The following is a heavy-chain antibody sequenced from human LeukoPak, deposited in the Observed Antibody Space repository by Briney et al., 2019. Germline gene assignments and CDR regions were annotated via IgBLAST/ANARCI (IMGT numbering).Heavy chain of an antibody. Sequence: KSGGSLRLSCAASGFTFSSYSMNWVRQAPGKGLEWVSSISSSSSYIYYADSVKGRFTISRDNSKNTLYLQMNSLRAEDTAVYYCAKDRSSGGASFLLHYYFDYWGQGTLVTVSS. J-gene: IGHJ4*02. CDR2: ISSSSSYI. V-gene: IGHV3-21*04. CDR3: AKDRSSGGASFLLHYYFDY. CDR1: GFTFSSYS. D-gene: IGHD2-15*01.